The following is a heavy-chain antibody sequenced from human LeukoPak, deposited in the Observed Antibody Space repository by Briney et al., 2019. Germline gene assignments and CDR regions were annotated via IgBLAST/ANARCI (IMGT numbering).Heavy chain of an antibody. CDR3: ARDKGVLFAGFDY. D-gene: IGHD3-10*01. CDR2: IYNSGRT. V-gene: IGHV4-4*07. CDR1: GGSINSYY. Sequence: SETLSLTCTVSGGSINSYYWSWIRQPAGKGLEWIGRIYNSGRTNYNPSLKSRVTISVDTSKNQFSLKLSSVTAADTAVYYCARDKGVLFAGFDYWGQGTLVIVSS. J-gene: IGHJ4*02.